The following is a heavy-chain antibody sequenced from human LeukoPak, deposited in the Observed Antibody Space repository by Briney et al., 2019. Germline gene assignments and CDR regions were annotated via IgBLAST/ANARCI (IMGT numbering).Heavy chain of an antibody. Sequence: GGSLRLSCAASGFTFSDYYMSWIRQAPGKGLEWVANIKQDGSEKYYVDSVKGRFTISRDNAKNSLYLQMNSLRAEDTAVYYCARDDDGYLVRGVIGAFDIWGQGTMVTVSS. J-gene: IGHJ3*02. CDR1: GFTFSDYY. V-gene: IGHV3-7*01. CDR2: IKQDGSEK. D-gene: IGHD3-10*01. CDR3: ARDDDGYLVRGVIGAFDI.